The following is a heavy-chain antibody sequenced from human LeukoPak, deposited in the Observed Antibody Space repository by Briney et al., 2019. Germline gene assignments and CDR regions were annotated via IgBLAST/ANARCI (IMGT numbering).Heavy chain of an antibody. V-gene: IGHV4-59*01. J-gene: IGHJ3*02. Sequence: SETLSLTCTVSGGSISSYYWSWIRQPPGKGLEWIGYIYYSGSTNYNPSLKSRVTISVDTSKNQFSLKLSSVTAADTAVYYCARERERSLRSDAFDIWGQGTMVTVSS. CDR2: IYYSGST. CDR3: ARERERSLRSDAFDI. CDR1: GGSISSYY. D-gene: IGHD3-16*01.